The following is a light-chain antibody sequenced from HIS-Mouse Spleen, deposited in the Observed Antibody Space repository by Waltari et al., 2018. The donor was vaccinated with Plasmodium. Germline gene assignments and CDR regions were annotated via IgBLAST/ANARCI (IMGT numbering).Light chain of an antibody. CDR2: EDS. J-gene: IGLJ3*02. CDR3: YSTDSSGNHRV. V-gene: IGLV3-10*01. CDR1: VLPKKI. Sequence: SYELTQPPSVSVSPGKTARITCPGDVLPKKIAYWYQQKSGQAPVLVIYEDSKRPSGIPERFSGSSSGTMAILTISGAQVEDEADYYCYSTDSSGNHRVFGGGTKLTVL.